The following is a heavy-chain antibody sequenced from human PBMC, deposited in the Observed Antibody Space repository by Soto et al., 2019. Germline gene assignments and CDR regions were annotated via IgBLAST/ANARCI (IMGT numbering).Heavy chain of an antibody. CDR1: GGSVSSGIYY. V-gene: IGHV4-61*01. D-gene: IGHD6-19*01. CDR3: AREVSSGWYALDY. CDR2: IYYSGST. Sequence: PSETLSLTCTVSGGSVSSGIYYWSWIGHPPGKGLEWIGYIYYSGSTNYNPSLKSRVTISVDTSKNQFSLKLSSVTAADTAVYYCAREVSSGWYALDYWGQGTLVTVSS. J-gene: IGHJ4*02.